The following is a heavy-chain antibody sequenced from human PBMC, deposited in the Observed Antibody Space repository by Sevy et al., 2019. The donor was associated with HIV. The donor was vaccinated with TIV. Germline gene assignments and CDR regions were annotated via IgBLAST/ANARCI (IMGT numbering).Heavy chain of an antibody. D-gene: IGHD1-26*01. CDR2: FSGSGGST. Sequence: GGSRRLSCAASGFTFSNYAMSWVRQAPGKGLEWFSAFSGSGGSTYYADSVKGRFTTSRDNSKNTLFLQMNSLRAEDTAVYFCAKWSELPSSPFDYWGQGTLVTVSS. J-gene: IGHJ4*02. V-gene: IGHV3-23*01. CDR1: GFTFSNYA. CDR3: AKWSELPSSPFDY.